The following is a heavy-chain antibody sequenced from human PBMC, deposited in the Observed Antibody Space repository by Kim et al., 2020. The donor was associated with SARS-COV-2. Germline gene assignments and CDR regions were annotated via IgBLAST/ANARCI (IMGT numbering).Heavy chain of an antibody. Sequence: SLKSRVTLSVDTSKNQFSLNLSSVTAADTAVYYCARVREKRGYYYYGVDVWGQGTTVTVSS. V-gene: IGHV4-4*07. CDR3: ARVREKRGYYYYGVDV. J-gene: IGHJ6*02. D-gene: IGHD1-26*01.